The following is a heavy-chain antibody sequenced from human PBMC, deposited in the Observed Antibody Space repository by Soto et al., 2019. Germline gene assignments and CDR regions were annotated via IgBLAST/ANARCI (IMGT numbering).Heavy chain of an antibody. CDR3: VKRGYYYDSSGPHPDYHYGMDV. D-gene: IGHD3-22*01. V-gene: IGHV3-64D*06. CDR1: GFTFSSYA. CDR2: ISSNGGST. J-gene: IGHJ6*02. Sequence: CGSLSVSWSASGFTFSSYAMHWVRQAPGQGPDYVSAISSNGGSTYYADNVKGRFTISRDNSKNTLYLQMSSLRAEDTAVYYCVKRGYYYDSSGPHPDYHYGMDVWAQGTTVTVSS.